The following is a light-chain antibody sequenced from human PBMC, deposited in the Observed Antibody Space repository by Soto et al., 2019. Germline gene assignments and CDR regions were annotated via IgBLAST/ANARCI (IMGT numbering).Light chain of an antibody. J-gene: IGKJ4*01. CDR2: DAS. CDR3: QQYDNYPLT. Sequence: DIQMTQSPSTLSASVGDRVTIXCRASQSIRTWLAWYQHKPGKAPKFLIYDASTVESGVPSRFSGSGSGTEFTLTISNLQPDDFATYYCQQYDNYPLTFGGGTKVDIK. V-gene: IGKV1-5*01. CDR1: QSIRTW.